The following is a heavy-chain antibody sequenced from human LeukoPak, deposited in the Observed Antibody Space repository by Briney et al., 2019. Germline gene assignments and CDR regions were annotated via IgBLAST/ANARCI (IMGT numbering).Heavy chain of an antibody. CDR3: ARDRFGGMDV. Sequence: GGSLRLSCAASGFTFSSYWMSCVRQAPGKGLEWVANIKEDGSEKYYVDSVKGRFSISRDDAKNSLHLQMNSLRAEDTAVYYCARDRFGGMDVWGKGTSVTVSS. J-gene: IGHJ6*04. D-gene: IGHD4-23*01. CDR1: GFTFSSYW. CDR2: IKEDGSEK. V-gene: IGHV3-7*01.